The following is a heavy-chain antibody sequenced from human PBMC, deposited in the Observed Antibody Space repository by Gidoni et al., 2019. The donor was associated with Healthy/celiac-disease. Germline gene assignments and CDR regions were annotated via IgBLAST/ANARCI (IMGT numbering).Heavy chain of an antibody. CDR1: GFTFSSYA. D-gene: IGHD2-15*01. CDR2: SSGRGGST. Sequence: EVQLVASGVGLVQPGGSLRLSCTASGFTFSSYAMSWVRQAPGKGLEWVSASSGRGGSTDYADSVKGRFTISRDNSKNTLYLQMNSLRAEDTAVYYCAKDLGSSGWFDPWGQGTLVTVFS. V-gene: IGHV3-23*04. CDR3: AKDLGSSGWFDP. J-gene: IGHJ5*02.